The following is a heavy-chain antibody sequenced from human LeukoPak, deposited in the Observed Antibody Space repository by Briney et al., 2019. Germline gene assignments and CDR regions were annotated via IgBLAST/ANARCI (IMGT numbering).Heavy chain of an antibody. V-gene: IGHV3-21*01. D-gene: IGHD1-1*01. CDR1: GFTFSSYS. CDR2: ISSSSSYI. Sequence: GGSLRLSCAASGFTFSSYSMNWVRQAPGKGLEWVSSISSSSSYIYYADSVKGRFTISRDNAKNSLYLQMNSLRAEDAAVYYCARGVTGTVDYWGQGTLVTVSS. J-gene: IGHJ4*02. CDR3: ARGVTGTVDY.